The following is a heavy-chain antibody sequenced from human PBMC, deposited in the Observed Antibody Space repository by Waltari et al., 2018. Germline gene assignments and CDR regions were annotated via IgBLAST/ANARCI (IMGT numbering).Heavy chain of an antibody. Sequence: QLQLQESGPGLVKPSETLSLTCTVSGGSISSSRYYWGWIRQPPGKGLEWIGSIYYSGRTYYNPSLKSRVTISVDTSKNQFSLKLSSVTAADTAVYYCARLGPSIAARRVYFDYWGQGTLVTVSS. CDR1: GGSISSSRYY. V-gene: IGHV4-39*01. D-gene: IGHD6-6*01. CDR3: ARLGPSIAARRVYFDY. CDR2: IYYSGRT. J-gene: IGHJ4*02.